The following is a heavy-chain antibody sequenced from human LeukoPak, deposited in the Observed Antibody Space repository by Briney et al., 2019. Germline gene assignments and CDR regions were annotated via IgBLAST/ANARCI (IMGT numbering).Heavy chain of an antibody. CDR1: GGSISSYY. CDR3: ARGRVPELSYYYYGMDV. CDR2: IYYSGST. Sequence: SETLSLTCTVSGGSISSYYWSWIRQPPGKGLEWIGYIYYSGSTNYNPSLKSRVTISVGTSKNQFSLKLSSVTAADTAVYYCARGRVPELSYYYYGMDVWGQGTTVTVSS. V-gene: IGHV4-59*01. D-gene: IGHD5-24*01. J-gene: IGHJ6*02.